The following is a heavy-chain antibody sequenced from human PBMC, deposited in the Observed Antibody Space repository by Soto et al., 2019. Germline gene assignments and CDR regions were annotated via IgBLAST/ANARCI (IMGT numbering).Heavy chain of an antibody. V-gene: IGHV3-7*04. D-gene: IGHD4-17*01. CDR3: ARINTYGGPTLGHYGMDV. Sequence: GGSLRLSCAASGFTFSSYWMTWVRQAPGKGLEWVANIKQDGSEKYYVDSVQGRLTISRDNAKNALYLQMNSLRAEDTAVYYFARINTYGGPTLGHYGMDVWGQGTTVTVSS. CDR2: IKQDGSEK. CDR1: GFTFSSYW. J-gene: IGHJ6*02.